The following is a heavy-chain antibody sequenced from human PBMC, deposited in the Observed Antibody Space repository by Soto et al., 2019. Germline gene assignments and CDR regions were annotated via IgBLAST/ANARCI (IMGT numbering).Heavy chain of an antibody. CDR3: ARDQAGGTYYYGMDV. V-gene: IGHV4-4*07. Sequence: PSETLSLTCSVSGGSISSYYWTWIRQPAGKGLEWIGRIYSTGTTNYNPSLKSRVTMSVDTSSNQVYLRLASVTAADTAIYYCARDQAGGTYYYGMDVWGQGTLVTVSS. CDR1: GGSISSYY. CDR2: IYSTGTT. J-gene: IGHJ6*02. D-gene: IGHD3-10*01.